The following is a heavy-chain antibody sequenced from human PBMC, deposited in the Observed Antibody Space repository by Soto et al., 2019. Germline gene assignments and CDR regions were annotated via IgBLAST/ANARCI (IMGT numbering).Heavy chain of an antibody. Sequence: SETLSLTCAVYGGSFSGYYWSWIRQPPGKGLEWIGEINHSGSTNYNPSLKSRVTISVDTSKNQFSLKLSSVTAADTAVYYCARSSWAHYFDYWGQGTLVTVS. CDR2: INHSGST. J-gene: IGHJ4*02. D-gene: IGHD7-27*01. CDR3: ARSSWAHYFDY. CDR1: GGSFSGYY. V-gene: IGHV4-34*01.